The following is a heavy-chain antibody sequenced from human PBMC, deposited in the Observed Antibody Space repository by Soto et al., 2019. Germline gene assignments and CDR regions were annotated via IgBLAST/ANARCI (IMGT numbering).Heavy chain of an antibody. CDR2: MNPNSGNT. Sequence: GASVKVSCKASGYTFTSYDINWVRQATGQGLEWMGWMNPNSGNTGYAQKFQGRVTMTRNTSISTAYMELSSLRSEDTAVYYCAGGAAGTGYFDYWGQGTLVTVSS. J-gene: IGHJ4*02. D-gene: IGHD6-13*01. V-gene: IGHV1-8*01. CDR1: GYTFTSYD. CDR3: AGGAAGTGYFDY.